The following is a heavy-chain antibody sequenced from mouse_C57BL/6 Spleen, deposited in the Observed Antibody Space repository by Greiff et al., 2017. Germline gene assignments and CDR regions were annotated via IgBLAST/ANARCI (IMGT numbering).Heavy chain of an antibody. V-gene: IGHV1-15*01. J-gene: IGHJ1*03. Sequence: QVQLKESGAELVRPGASVTLSCKASGYTFTDYEMHWVKQTPVHGLEWIGAIDPETGGTAYNQKFKGKAILTADKSSSTAYMELRSLTSEDSAVYYCTRGGPRGYFDVWGTGTTVTVSS. CDR2: IDPETGGT. CDR1: GYTFTDYE. CDR3: TRGGPRGYFDV. D-gene: IGHD3-3*01.